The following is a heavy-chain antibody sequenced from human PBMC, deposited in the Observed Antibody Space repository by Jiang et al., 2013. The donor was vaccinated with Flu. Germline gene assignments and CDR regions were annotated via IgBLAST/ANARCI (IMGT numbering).Heavy chain of an antibody. CDR1: GGSISSYY. V-gene: IGHV4-59*01. CDR2: IYYSGST. J-gene: IGHJ5*02. Sequence: LLKPSETLSLTCTVSGGSISSYYWSWIRQPPGKGLEWIGYIYYSGSTNYNPSLKSRVTISVDTSKNQFSLKLSSVTAADTAVYYCARRSSPYIAVAGLGFDPWGQGTLVTVSS. CDR3: ARRSSPYIAVAGLGFDP. D-gene: IGHD6-19*01.